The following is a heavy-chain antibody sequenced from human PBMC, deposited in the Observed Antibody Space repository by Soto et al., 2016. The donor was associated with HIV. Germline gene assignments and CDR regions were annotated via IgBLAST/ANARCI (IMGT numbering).Heavy chain of an antibody. V-gene: IGHV1-2*02. J-gene: IGHJ3*02. Sequence: QVQLVQSGAEVKKPGASVKVSCKASGYTFTGYYMHWVRQAPGQGLEWMGWINPNSGGTNYAQKFQGRATMTRDTSISTAYMELSRLRSDDTAVYYCARVGYDWNDAGAFDIWGQGTMVTVSS. CDR3: ARVGYDWNDAGAFDI. CDR1: GYTFTGYY. CDR2: INPNSGGT. D-gene: IGHD1-1*01.